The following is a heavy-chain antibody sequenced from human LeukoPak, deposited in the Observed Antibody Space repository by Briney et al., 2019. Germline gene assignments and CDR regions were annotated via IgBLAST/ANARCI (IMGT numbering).Heavy chain of an antibody. J-gene: IGHJ4*02. CDR1: GFTFSTYS. CDR2: TTSNSNYI. CDR3: ARGGVYSSRGIDY. D-gene: IGHD6-13*01. Sequence: GVLRLSCAASGFTFSTYSMNWVRQAPGEGLEWVSSTTSNSNYIYYADSVKGRFTISRDNAKNSLYLQMNSLRAEDTAVYYCARGGVYSSRGIDYWGQGTLVTVSS. V-gene: IGHV3-21*01.